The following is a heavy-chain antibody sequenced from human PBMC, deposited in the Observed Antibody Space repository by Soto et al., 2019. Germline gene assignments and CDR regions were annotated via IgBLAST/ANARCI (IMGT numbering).Heavy chain of an antibody. CDR2: INHSGST. CDR3: ARGHGQLALGRGNWFDP. Sequence: SQTLSLTCAVYGGSFSGYYWSWIRQPPGKGLEWIGEINHSGSTNYNPSLKSRVTISVDTSKNQFSLKLSSVTAADTAVYYCARGHGQLALGRGNWFDPWGQGTLVTVSS. V-gene: IGHV4-34*01. CDR1: GGSFSGYY. D-gene: IGHD6-13*01. J-gene: IGHJ5*02.